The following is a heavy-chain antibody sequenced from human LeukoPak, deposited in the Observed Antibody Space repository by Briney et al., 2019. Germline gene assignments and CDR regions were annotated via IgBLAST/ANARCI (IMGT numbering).Heavy chain of an antibody. D-gene: IGHD3-9*01. CDR3: ARDQRWRPTLVLRYFDWLLRGDAFDI. Sequence: AASVKVSCKASGGTFSSYAISWVRQAPGQGLEWMGGIIPIFGTANYAQKFQGRVTITADKSTSTAYMELSSMRSEDTAVYYCARDQRWRPTLVLRYFDWLLRGDAFDIWGQGTMVTVSS. CDR2: IIPIFGTA. V-gene: IGHV1-69*06. J-gene: IGHJ3*02. CDR1: GGTFSSYA.